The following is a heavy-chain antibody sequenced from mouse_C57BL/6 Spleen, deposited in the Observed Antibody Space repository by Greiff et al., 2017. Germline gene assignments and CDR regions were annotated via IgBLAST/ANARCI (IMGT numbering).Heavy chain of an antibody. Sequence: EVKLVESGGGLVKPGGSLKLSCAASGFTFSDYGMHWVRQAPEKGLEWVAYISSGSSTIYYADTVKGLFTISRDNAKNTLFLQMTSLRSEDTAMYYCARRTGTWYFDYWGQGTTLTVSS. CDR3: ARRTGTWYFDY. J-gene: IGHJ2*01. CDR2: ISSGSSTI. CDR1: GFTFSDYG. V-gene: IGHV5-17*01. D-gene: IGHD4-1*01.